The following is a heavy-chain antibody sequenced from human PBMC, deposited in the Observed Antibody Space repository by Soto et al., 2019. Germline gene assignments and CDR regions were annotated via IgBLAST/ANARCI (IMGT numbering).Heavy chain of an antibody. CDR2: ISAYNGNT. Sequence: GASVKVSCKASGYTFTIYGISCVLQAPLQWLDWMGCISAYNGNTNYAQKLQGRVTMTTDTSTSTAYMELRSLRSDDTAVYYCARDRGYDFWSGYYYYGMDVWGQGTTVTVSS. CDR3: ARDRGYDFWSGYYYYGMDV. CDR1: GYTFTIYG. J-gene: IGHJ6*02. D-gene: IGHD3-3*01. V-gene: IGHV1-18*04.